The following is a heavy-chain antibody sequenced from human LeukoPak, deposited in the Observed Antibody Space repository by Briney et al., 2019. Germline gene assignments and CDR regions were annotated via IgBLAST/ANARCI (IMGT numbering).Heavy chain of an antibody. V-gene: IGHV1-69*01. CDR2: IIPIFGTA. CDR3: ASRTLERGDDYGDYGDY. D-gene: IGHD4-17*01. Sequence: ASVKVSCKASEGTFSSYAISWVRQAPGQGLEWMGGIIPIFGTANYAQKFQGRVTITADESTSTAYMELSSLRSEDTAVYYCASRTLERGDDYGDYGDYWGQGTLVTVSS. J-gene: IGHJ4*02. CDR1: EGTFSSYA.